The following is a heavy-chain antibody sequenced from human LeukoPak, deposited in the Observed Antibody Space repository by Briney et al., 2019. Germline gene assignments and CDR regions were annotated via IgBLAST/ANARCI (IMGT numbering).Heavy chain of an antibody. Sequence: DPSETLSLTCTVSGYSISSGYYWGWTRQPPGKGLEWIGCMYHSGSTYYNPSLKSRVTILVDTSKMQFSLKLSSVTAAYTSIYYWARCLTLFRGAMDVWGKGTTVTVSS. J-gene: IGHJ6*03. CDR1: GYSISSGYY. CDR3: ARCLTLFRGAMDV. V-gene: IGHV4-38-2*02. CDR2: MYHSGST. D-gene: IGHD3-10*01.